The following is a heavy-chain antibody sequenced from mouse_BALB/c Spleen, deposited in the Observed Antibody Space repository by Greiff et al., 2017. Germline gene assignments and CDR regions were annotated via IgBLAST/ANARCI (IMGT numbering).Heavy chain of an antibody. J-gene: IGHJ4*01. CDR2: ISYSGST. CDR1: GYSITSDYA. CDR3: ARAIYYYGSSHYYYAMDY. V-gene: IGHV3-2*02. D-gene: IGHD1-1*01. Sequence: ESGPGLVKPSQSLSLTCTVTGYSITSDYAWNWIRQFPGNKLEWMGYISYSGSTSYNPSLKSRISITRDTSKNQFFLQLNSVTTEDTATYYWARAIYYYGSSHYYYAMDYWGQGTSVTVSS.